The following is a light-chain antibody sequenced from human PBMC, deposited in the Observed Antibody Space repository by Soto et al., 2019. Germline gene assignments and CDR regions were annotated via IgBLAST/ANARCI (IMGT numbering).Light chain of an antibody. V-gene: IGLV2-14*03. CDR3: SSYTSTSTLV. CDR2: DVS. Sequence: QAVVTQPASVSGSPGQSITISCTGTSTYVGGYNYVSWYQQHPGKAPKVLIYDVSNRPSGVSNRFSGSKSGNTASLTISGLQAEDEADYYCSSYTSTSTLVFGGGTKLTVL. CDR1: STYVGGYNY. J-gene: IGLJ2*01.